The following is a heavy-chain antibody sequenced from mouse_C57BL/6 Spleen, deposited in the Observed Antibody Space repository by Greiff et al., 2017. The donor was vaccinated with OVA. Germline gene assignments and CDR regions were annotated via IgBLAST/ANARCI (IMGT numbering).Heavy chain of an antibody. Sequence: EVQLQQSGPELVKPGASVKISCKASGYTFTDYYMNWVKQSHGKSLEWIGDINPNNGGTSYNQKFKGKATLTVDKSSSTAYMELRRLTSEDSAVYYRAREGNYVSDYWGQGTTLTVSS. J-gene: IGHJ2*01. CDR2: INPNNGGT. CDR3: AREGNYVSDY. D-gene: IGHD2-1*01. V-gene: IGHV1-26*01. CDR1: GYTFTDYY.